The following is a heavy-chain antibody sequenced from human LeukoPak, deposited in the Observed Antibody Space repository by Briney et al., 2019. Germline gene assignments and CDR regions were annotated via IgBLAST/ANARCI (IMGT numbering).Heavy chain of an antibody. CDR1: GGTFSSYA. Sequence: ASVKVSCKASGGTFSSYAISWVRQAPGQGLEWMGRIIPIFGTANYAQKFQGRVTITTDESTCTAYMELSSLRSEDTAVYYCARDRYCTNGVCYQYYWGQGTLVTVSS. V-gene: IGHV1-69*05. D-gene: IGHD2-8*01. CDR2: IIPIFGTA. CDR3: ARDRYCTNGVCYQYY. J-gene: IGHJ4*02.